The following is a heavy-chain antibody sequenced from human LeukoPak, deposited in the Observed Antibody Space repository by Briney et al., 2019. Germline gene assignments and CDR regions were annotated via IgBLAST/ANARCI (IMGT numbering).Heavy chain of an antibody. CDR3: ARVLNDLHLKYNWFDP. J-gene: IGHJ5*02. CDR2: ISAYNGNT. CDR1: GYTFTSYG. D-gene: IGHD1-1*01. Sequence: GASVKVSCEASGYTFTSYGISWVRQAPGQGLEWMGWISAYNGNTNYAQKLQGRVTMTTDTSTSTAYMELRSLRSDDTAVYYCARVLNDLHLKYNWFDPWGQGTLVTVSS. V-gene: IGHV1-18*01.